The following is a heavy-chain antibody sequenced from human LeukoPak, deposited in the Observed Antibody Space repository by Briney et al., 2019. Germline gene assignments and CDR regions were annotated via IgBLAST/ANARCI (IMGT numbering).Heavy chain of an antibody. CDR2: INSDASNT. CDR3: ANDKSFHMDV. Sequence: GGSLRLSCVASGFTFRMYWMHWVRQVPGKGLVWVSRINSDASNTTYADSVKGRFTISRDNAKNTLYLQMNSLRAEDTAVYYCANDKSFHMDVWGQGTTVTVSS. V-gene: IGHV3-74*01. J-gene: IGHJ6*02. D-gene: IGHD1-1*01. CDR1: GFTFRMYW.